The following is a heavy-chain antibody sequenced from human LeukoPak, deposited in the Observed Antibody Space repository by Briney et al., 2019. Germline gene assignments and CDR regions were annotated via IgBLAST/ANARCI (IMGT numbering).Heavy chain of an antibody. CDR2: IFYSGST. Sequence: GSLRLSCTVSGFTFGDYAMSWFRQPPGKGLEWVGSIFYSGSTYYNPSLKSRVTISVDTSKNQFSLKLTSVTAADTAVYYCARHPLLPTAPWVPNYFDYWGQGTLVTVSS. D-gene: IGHD5-18*01. CDR3: ARHPLLPTAPWVPNYFDY. V-gene: IGHV4-39*01. J-gene: IGHJ4*02. CDR1: GFTFGDYA.